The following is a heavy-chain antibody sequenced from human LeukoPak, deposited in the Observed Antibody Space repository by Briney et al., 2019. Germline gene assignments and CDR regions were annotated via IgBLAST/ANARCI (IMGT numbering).Heavy chain of an antibody. V-gene: IGHV3-15*01. J-gene: IGHJ6*03. CDR2: IKSRTDGGTT. Sequence: PGGSLRLSCAASGFTASGFTFSNAWMSWVRQAPGKGLEWVGRIKSRTDGGTTDFAAPVEGRFTISRDDSQNTLSLQMTNLKTEDTAVYYCTTDSGNWYFNYYYMDVWGKGATVTVSS. CDR3: TTDSGNWYFNYYYMDV. CDR1: GFTFSNAW. D-gene: IGHD6-25*01.